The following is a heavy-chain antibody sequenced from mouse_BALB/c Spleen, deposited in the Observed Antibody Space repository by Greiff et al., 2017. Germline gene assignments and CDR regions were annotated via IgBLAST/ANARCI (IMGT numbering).Heavy chain of an antibody. CDR2: ILPGSGST. Sequence: VQLQQSGAELMKPGASVKISCKATGYTFSSYWIEWVKQRPGHGLEWIGEILPGSGSTNYNEKFKGKATFTADTSSNTAYMQLSSLTSEDSAVYYCASLTTATRNFDYWGQGTTLTVSS. J-gene: IGHJ2*01. V-gene: IGHV1-9*01. D-gene: IGHD1-2*01. CDR1: GYTFSSYW. CDR3: ASLTTATRNFDY.